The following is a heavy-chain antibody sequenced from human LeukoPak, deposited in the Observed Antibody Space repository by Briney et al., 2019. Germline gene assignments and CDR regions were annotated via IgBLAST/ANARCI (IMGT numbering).Heavy chain of an antibody. Sequence: GGSLRLPCAASGFTFSSHEMNWVRQAPGKGLEWASYISSSGSIIDYADSVKRRFTISRDNAKNSLYLQMNSLRAEDTAVYYCARGRRGDGRGYYDYWGQGSLVTVSS. J-gene: IGHJ4*02. CDR2: ISSSGSII. CDR3: ARGRRGDGRGYYDY. D-gene: IGHD3-22*01. CDR1: GFTFSSHE. V-gene: IGHV3-48*03.